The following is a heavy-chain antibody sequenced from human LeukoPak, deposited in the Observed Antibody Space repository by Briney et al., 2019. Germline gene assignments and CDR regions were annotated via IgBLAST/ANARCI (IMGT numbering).Heavy chain of an antibody. CDR3: ARGYCSTTRCYYFDL. J-gene: IGHJ4*02. CDR1: GYTFTSYW. CDR2: IHPGDSDT. V-gene: IGHV5-51*01. D-gene: IGHD2-2*01. Sequence: GESLKISCQGSGYTFTSYWIGWVRQMPGKGLESMAIIHPGDSDTRYSPSFQGQVTISADKSIGTAYLQWSSLKASDTAMYYCARGYCSTTRCYYFDLWGQGTLVSVSS.